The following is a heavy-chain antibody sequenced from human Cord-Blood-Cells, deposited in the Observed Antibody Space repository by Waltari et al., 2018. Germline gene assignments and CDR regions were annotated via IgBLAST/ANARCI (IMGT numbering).Heavy chain of an antibody. Sequence: EVQLVESGGGLVQPGGSLRLSCAASGFTFSSYEMNWVRQAPGKGLEWVSYISSSGSTIYNAASVKGRFTISRDNAKNSLYLQMNSLRAEDTAVYYCAREGRVGATFDYWGQGTLVTVSS. J-gene: IGHJ4*02. V-gene: IGHV3-48*03. D-gene: IGHD1-26*01. CDR3: AREGRVGATFDY. CDR1: GFTFSSYE. CDR2: ISSSGSTI.